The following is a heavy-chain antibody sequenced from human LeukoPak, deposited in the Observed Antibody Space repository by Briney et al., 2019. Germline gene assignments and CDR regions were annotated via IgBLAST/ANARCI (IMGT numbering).Heavy chain of an antibody. Sequence: SETLSLTCTVSGGSISSGGYYWSWIRQPPGKGLEWIGYIYHSGSTYYNPSLKSRVTTSVDRSKNQFSLKLSSVTAADTAVYYCARVQRGAFDIWGQGTMVTVSS. J-gene: IGHJ3*02. D-gene: IGHD3-10*01. CDR2: IYHSGST. CDR3: ARVQRGAFDI. V-gene: IGHV4-30-2*01. CDR1: GGSISSGGYY.